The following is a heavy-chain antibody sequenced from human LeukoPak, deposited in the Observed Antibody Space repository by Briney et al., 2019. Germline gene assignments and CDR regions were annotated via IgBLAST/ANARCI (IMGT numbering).Heavy chain of an antibody. J-gene: IGHJ4*02. CDR1: GFSLGTSGMC. D-gene: IGHD3-16*01. CDR2: IDWDDGK. CDR3: ARTYTFRGVQRFDS. V-gene: IGHV2-70*11. Sequence: SGPALVKPTQTLTLTCTFSGFSLGTSGMCVSWIRQPPGKALEWLARIDWDDGKYYNTSLKTRLTISKDTSKNQVVLAVTNMDTVDTATYYCARTYTFRGVQRFDSWGQGTLVTVSS.